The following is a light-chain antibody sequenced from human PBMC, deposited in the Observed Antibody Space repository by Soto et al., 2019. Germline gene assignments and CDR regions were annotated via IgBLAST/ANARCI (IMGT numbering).Light chain of an antibody. Sequence: DIVMTQSPDSLAVSLGERATINCKSSQSVLYSSNNKNYLAWYQQKPGQPPKLLIYWASTRESGVPDRFSGSGSGTDVTLTISSLQAEDVAVYYCQQHYSTPRTFGQGTKVEIK. CDR3: QQHYSTPRT. CDR1: QSVLYSSNNKNY. J-gene: IGKJ1*01. CDR2: WAS. V-gene: IGKV4-1*01.